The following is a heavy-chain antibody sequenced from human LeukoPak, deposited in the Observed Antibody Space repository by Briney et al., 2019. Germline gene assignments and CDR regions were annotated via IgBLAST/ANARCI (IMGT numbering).Heavy chain of an antibody. D-gene: IGHD3-10*01. CDR2: IWYDGSNK. V-gene: IGHV3-33*01. Sequence: GGSLRLSCAASGFTFSSYGMHWVRQAPGKGLEWVAVIWYDGSNKYYADSVKGRFTISRDNSKNTLYLQMTSLRAEDTAVYYCARSHMVRGVIMDYWGQGTLVTVSS. J-gene: IGHJ4*02. CDR3: ARSHMVRGVIMDY. CDR1: GFTFSSYG.